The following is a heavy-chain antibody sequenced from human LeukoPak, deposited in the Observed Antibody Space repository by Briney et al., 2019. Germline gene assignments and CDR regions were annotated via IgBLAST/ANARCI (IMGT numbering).Heavy chain of an antibody. Sequence: SEPLSLTCAVYGGSFRGYYWSGIRQPPGKGLEGSGEINHSGSTNYNPSLKSRVTIPVDTSKNQFSLKLSSVTAADTAVYYCARGRVTPVAGHFDYWGQGTLVTVSS. J-gene: IGHJ4*02. CDR2: INHSGST. D-gene: IGHD6-19*01. V-gene: IGHV4-34*01. CDR3: ARGRVTPVAGHFDY. CDR1: GGSFRGYY.